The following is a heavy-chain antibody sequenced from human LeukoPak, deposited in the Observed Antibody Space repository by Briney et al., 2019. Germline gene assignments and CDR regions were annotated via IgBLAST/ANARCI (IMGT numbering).Heavy chain of an antibody. Sequence: GASVKVSCKASGYTFTSYGISWVRQAPGQGLEWMGWISAYNGNTNYAQKLQGRVTMTTDTSTSTAYMELRSLRSDDTAVYYCARDQTYYYDSSGYSQLDYWGQGTLVTVSS. D-gene: IGHD3-22*01. CDR3: ARDQTYYYDSSGYSQLDY. J-gene: IGHJ4*02. CDR2: ISAYNGNT. CDR1: GYTFTSYG. V-gene: IGHV1-18*01.